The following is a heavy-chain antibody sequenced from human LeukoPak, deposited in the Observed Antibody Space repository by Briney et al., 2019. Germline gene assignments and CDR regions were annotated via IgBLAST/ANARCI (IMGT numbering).Heavy chain of an antibody. CDR1: GYTFTSYA. Sequence: GASVKVSCKASGYTFTSYAMHWVRQAPGQRLEWMGWINAGNGNTKYSQEFQGRVTITRDTSASTAYMELSSLRSEDMAVYYCARATATGYWFDPWGQGTLVTVSS. V-gene: IGHV1-3*03. J-gene: IGHJ5*02. D-gene: IGHD2-15*01. CDR3: ARATATGYWFDP. CDR2: INAGNGNT.